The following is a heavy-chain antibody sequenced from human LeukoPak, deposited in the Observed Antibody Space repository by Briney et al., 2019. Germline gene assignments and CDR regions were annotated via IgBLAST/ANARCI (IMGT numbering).Heavy chain of an antibody. CDR1: GLTFRNYW. Sequence: PGGSLRLSCAVSGLTFRNYWMHWVRQAPGKGLVWVSRINGDGSDISYADSVKGRFTISRDNSKNTLYLQMNSLRAEDTAVYYCASSLDYGDGWGQGTLVTVSS. CDR2: INGDGSDI. CDR3: ASSLDYGDG. D-gene: IGHD4-17*01. J-gene: IGHJ4*02. V-gene: IGHV3-74*01.